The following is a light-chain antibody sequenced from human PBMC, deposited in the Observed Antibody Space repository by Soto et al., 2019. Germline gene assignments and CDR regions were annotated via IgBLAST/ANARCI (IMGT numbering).Light chain of an antibody. V-gene: IGKV1-12*01. J-gene: IGKJ5*01. CDR3: LQVASFPIT. CDR1: QGISSY. CDR2: AAS. Sequence: DIQMTQSPSSVSASVGDRVTITCRASQGISSYLVWYQQIPGKAPKLLIYAASSLQSGVPSRFSGSGSGTDFTLTISILQSEDFATYFCLQVASFPITFGQGTRLEI.